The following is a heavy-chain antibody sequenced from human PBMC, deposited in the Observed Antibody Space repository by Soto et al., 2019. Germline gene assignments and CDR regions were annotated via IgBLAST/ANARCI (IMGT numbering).Heavy chain of an antibody. CDR3: ARGHECGGNSDAFDI. D-gene: IGHD2-21*02. Sequence: QVQLVQSGAEVKKPGSSVKVSCKASGGSFSSSAINWLRQAPGQGPEWMGNILPFFGTADYAQKFQGRVTITADESTSSAYMELRSLRSEDTDVYYCARGHECGGNSDAFDIWGQGAVVTVSS. CDR2: ILPFFGTA. J-gene: IGHJ3*02. V-gene: IGHV1-69*15. CDR1: GGSFSSSA.